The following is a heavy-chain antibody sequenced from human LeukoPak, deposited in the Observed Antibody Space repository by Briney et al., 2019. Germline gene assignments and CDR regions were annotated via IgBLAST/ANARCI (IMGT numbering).Heavy chain of an antibody. CDR2: INSDGSST. CDR3: ATTYYYDSSVGY. J-gene: IGHJ4*02. D-gene: IGHD3-22*01. V-gene: IGHV3-74*01. Sequence: GGSLRLSCAASGFTFSSYCMHWVRQAPGKGLVWVSRINSDGSSTSYADSVKGRFTISRDNAKNTLYLQMNSLRAEDTAVYYCATTYYYDSSVGYWGQGTLVTVSS. CDR1: GFTFSSYC.